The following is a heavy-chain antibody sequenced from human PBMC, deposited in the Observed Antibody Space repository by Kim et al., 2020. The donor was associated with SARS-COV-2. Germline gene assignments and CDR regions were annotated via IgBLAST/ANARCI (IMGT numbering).Heavy chain of an antibody. D-gene: IGHD5-18*01. CDR2: IYYSGST. CDR3: ARVVGLWSSFDY. CDR1: GDSISSGGYY. V-gene: IGHV4-31*03. J-gene: IGHJ4*02. Sequence: SETLSLTCTVSGDSISSGGYYWSWIRQHPGKGLEWIGYIYYSGSTYYNPSLKSRVTISVDTSKNQFSLKLSSVTAADTAVYSCARVVGLWSSFDYWGQGTLVTVSS.